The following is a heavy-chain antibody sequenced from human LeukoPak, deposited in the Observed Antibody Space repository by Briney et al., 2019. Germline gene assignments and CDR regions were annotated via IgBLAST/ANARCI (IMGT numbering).Heavy chain of an antibody. J-gene: IGHJ6*02. CDR1: GGSYRAYY. CDR3: ASGRYQFDSSSCEDYYYYHGMDV. D-gene: IGHD3-22*01. V-gene: IGHV4-34*01. Sequence: PPETLSLTCTVYGGSYRAYYWTWIRQPPGKGLELIGEINHGGSTIYHPSLKSRATISVDTSETQFSLRLSSVTAADTAIYYCASGRYQFDSSSCEDYYYYHGMDVWGQGTTVIVSS. CDR2: INHGGST.